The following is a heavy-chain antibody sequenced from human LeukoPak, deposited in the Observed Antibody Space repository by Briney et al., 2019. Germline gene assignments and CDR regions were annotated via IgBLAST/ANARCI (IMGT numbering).Heavy chain of an antibody. CDR2: ISGSGGST. J-gene: IGHJ4*02. CDR3: AKDFGYYGSGSYSDY. CDR1: GFTFSSYA. Sequence: GGSLRLSCAASGFTFSSYAMSWVRQAPGKGLEWVSAISGSGGSTYYADSVKGRFTISRDNSKNTLYLQMNSLRAEDTAVYYCAKDFGYYGSGSYSDYWGQGTLVTVSS. D-gene: IGHD3-10*01. V-gene: IGHV3-23*01.